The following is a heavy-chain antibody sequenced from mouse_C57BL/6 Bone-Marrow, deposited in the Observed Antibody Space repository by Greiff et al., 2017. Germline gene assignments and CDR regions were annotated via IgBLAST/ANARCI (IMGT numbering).Heavy chain of an antibody. V-gene: IGHV1-75*01. CDR1: GYTFTDYY. CDR3: PSSGRSLWDREFFIDY. Sequence: VMLVESGPELVQPGASVKISCKASGYTFTDYYINWVKQRPGQGLEWIGWIFPGSGSTYYNEKFKGKATLTVDKSSSTAYMLLSSLTSEDSAVYFCPSSGRSLWDREFFIDYWRQGTSLTVSS. CDR2: IFPGSGST. D-gene: IGHD6-1*01. J-gene: IGHJ2*02.